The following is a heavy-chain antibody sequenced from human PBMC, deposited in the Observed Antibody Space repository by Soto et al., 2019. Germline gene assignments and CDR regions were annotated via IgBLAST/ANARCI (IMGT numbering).Heavy chain of an antibody. CDR3: AKDPLFSSSSLYPNWFGP. D-gene: IGHD6-13*01. CDR1: GFTFRNYA. V-gene: IGHV3-23*01. Sequence: EVQLLESGGGLIQPGGSLRLSCAASGFTFRNYAMSWVRQAPGKGLEWVSGITATGDTTYYADSGKGRLTISRDNAHDTLYSEINSLRAEDTALYYCAKDPLFSSSSLYPNWFGPWGQGTLVTVSS. J-gene: IGHJ5*02. CDR2: ITATGDTT.